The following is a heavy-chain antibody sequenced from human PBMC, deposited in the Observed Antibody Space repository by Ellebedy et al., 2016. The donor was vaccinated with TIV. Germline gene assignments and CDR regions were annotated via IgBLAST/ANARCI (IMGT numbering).Heavy chain of an antibody. V-gene: IGHV3-23*01. CDR2: ISGSGGST. CDR3: AKDAQDWNDYGDSHPTPWFDP. J-gene: IGHJ5*02. D-gene: IGHD4-17*01. CDR1: GFTFSSYA. Sequence: GESLKISXAASGFTFSSYAMSWVRQAPGKGLEWVSAISGSGGSTYYADSVKGRFTISRDNSKNTLYLQMNSLRAEDTAVYYCAKDAQDWNDYGDSHPTPWFDPWGQGTLVTVSS.